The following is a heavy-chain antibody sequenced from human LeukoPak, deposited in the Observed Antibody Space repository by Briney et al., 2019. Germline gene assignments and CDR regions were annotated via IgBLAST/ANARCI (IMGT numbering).Heavy chain of an antibody. Sequence: GGSLRLSCAASGFTFSSYGMHWVRQAPGKGLEWVAFIRYDGSNKYYADSVKGRFTISRDNSKNTLYLQMNSLRAEDTAVYYCAKEAREYSSSWYGSWGQGTLVTVSS. D-gene: IGHD6-13*01. CDR2: IRYDGSNK. V-gene: IGHV3-30*02. CDR3: AKEAREYSSSWYGS. CDR1: GFTFSSYG. J-gene: IGHJ4*02.